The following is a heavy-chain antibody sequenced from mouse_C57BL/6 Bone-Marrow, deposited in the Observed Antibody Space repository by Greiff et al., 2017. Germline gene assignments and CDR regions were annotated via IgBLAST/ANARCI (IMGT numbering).Heavy chain of an antibody. CDR2: INPSSGYT. D-gene: IGHD1-1*01. Sequence: QVQLKQSGAELARPGASVKMSCKASGYTFTSYTMHWVKQRPGQGLEWIGYINPSSGYTKYNQKFKDKATLTADKSSSTAYMQLSSLTSEDSAVYYCARSSITAVVAGDYWGQGTTLTVSS. J-gene: IGHJ2*01. CDR3: ARSSITAVVAGDY. V-gene: IGHV1-4*01. CDR1: GYTFTSYT.